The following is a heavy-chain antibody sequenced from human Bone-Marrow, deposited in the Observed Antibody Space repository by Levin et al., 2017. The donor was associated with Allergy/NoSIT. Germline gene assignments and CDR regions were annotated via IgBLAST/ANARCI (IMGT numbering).Heavy chain of an antibody. J-gene: IGHJ4*02. Sequence: SQTLSLPCNVSGVSIHGGHYYWSWVRQYPGRGLEWIGYVYHSGSSYYNPSLKSRVTISIDTSTNRFSLELNSVTAADAAVYYCARVGGAAPGTFLYYFDYWGQGTLVTVSS. CDR3: ARVGGAAPGTFLYYFDY. V-gene: IGHV4-31*03. CDR2: VYHSGSS. CDR1: GVSIHGGHYY. D-gene: IGHD6-13*01.